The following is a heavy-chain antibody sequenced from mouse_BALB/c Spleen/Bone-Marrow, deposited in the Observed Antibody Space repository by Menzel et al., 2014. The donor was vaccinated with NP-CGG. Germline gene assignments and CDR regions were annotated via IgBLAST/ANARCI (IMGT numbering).Heavy chain of an antibody. CDR2: IYPGDGDT. CDR1: GYAFSTYR. J-gene: IGHJ3*01. CDR3: ARGLRAY. Sequence: QVQLKESGAELVRPGSSVKISCKASGYAFSTYRMNWVKQRPGQGLEWIGQIYPGDGDTNYSGKFKGKATLTADKSSSTAYMQLNSLTSEDSAIYFCARGLRAYWGQGTLVTVSA. V-gene: IGHV1-80*01.